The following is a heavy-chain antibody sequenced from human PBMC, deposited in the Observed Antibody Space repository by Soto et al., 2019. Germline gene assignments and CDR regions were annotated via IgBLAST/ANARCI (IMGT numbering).Heavy chain of an antibody. D-gene: IGHD3-9*01. CDR1: GGSFSGYY. CDR2: INDRGSI. V-gene: IGHV4-34*01. J-gene: IGHJ2*01. Sequence: QVQLQQWGAGPLRPLETLSLTCGVSGGSFSGYYWAWIRQSPGKGLEWIGEINDRGSINYNPSLKCRVIISVDPSKNHYSLNLRSVTAADTAVYYCARESHDILTGPPWVWYFDLWGRGTLVTVSS. CDR3: ARESHDILTGPPWVWYFDL.